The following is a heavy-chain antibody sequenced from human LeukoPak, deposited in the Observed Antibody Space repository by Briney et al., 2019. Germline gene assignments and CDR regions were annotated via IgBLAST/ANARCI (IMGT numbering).Heavy chain of an antibody. D-gene: IGHD3-22*01. CDR3: ARDVSHRLYYDSSGYYILFDS. Sequence: GASVKVSCKASGYTFTSYYMHWVRQAPGQGLEWMGIINPSGGSTGYAQKFQGRVTMTRDTSTSTAYMELRSLRSDDTAVYYCARDVSHRLYYDSSGYYILFDSWGQGTLVTVSS. CDR2: INPSGGST. J-gene: IGHJ4*02. CDR1: GYTFTSYY. V-gene: IGHV1-46*01.